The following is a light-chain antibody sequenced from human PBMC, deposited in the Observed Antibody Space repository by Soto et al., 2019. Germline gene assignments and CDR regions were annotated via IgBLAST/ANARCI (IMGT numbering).Light chain of an antibody. CDR3: QQRET. CDR1: QSVSSY. J-gene: IGKJ2*01. Sequence: EIVLTQSPANLSLSPGERAPLSCRASQSVSSYLAWYQQKPGQAPRLLIYDASNRATGIPDRFSGSGSGTDFTLTISSLEPEDFAVYYCQQRETFGQGTKLEIK. V-gene: IGKV3-11*01. CDR2: DAS.